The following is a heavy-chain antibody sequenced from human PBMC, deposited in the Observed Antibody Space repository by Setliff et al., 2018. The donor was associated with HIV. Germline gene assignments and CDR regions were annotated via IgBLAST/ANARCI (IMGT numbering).Heavy chain of an antibody. V-gene: IGHV1-69*05. J-gene: IGHJ3*02. CDR2: SIPMYGTS. CDR1: GGTFSSYA. D-gene: IGHD2-15*01. CDR3: ASPVVTTPHDAFDI. Sequence: GASVKVSCKASGGTFSSYAISWVRQAPGQGLEWMGGSIPMYGTSNYAQKFQGRVTMTRDTSTSTVYMELSSLRSEDTAVYYCASPVVTTPHDAFDIWGQGTMVTVS.